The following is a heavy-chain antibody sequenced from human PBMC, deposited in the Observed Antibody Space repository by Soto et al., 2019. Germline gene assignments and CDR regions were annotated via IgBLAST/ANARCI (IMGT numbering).Heavy chain of an antibody. CDR1: GFSLSTSGVG. D-gene: IGHD3-3*01. V-gene: IGHV2-5*02. J-gene: IGHJ3*02. CDR3: ARNTIFGVLYAFDI. CDR2: IYWDDDK. Sequence: QITLKESGPTLVKPTQTLTLTCTFSGFSLSTSGVGVGWIRQPPGKALEWLALIYWDDDKRYSPSLKSRLTIPKDTPKKQVVLTMTNMDPVDTATYYCARNTIFGVLYAFDIWGQGTMVTVSS.